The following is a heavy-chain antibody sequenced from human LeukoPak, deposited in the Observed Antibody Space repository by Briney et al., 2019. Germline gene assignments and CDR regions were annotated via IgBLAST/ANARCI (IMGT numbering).Heavy chain of an antibody. V-gene: IGHV4-59*10. J-gene: IGHJ3*02. Sequence: SETLSLTCAVYGGSFSGYYWSWIRQPAGKGLKWIGRIYTSGSTNYNPSLKSRVTISVDTSKNQFSLKLSSVTAADTAVYYCASVYYDFWSGYFDAFDIWGQGTMVTVSS. CDR2: IYTSGST. CDR1: GGSFSGYY. CDR3: ASVYYDFWSGYFDAFDI. D-gene: IGHD3-3*01.